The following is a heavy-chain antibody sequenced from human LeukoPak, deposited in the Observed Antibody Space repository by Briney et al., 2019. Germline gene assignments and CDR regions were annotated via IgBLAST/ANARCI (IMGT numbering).Heavy chain of an antibody. V-gene: IGHV1-8*01. Sequence: ASVRVSCKASGYSFTSYDFHWVRQATGRGLEWMGWMNPYSGKTGFARNFQGRVSMTSDNSINTAYMELASLTSEDTAIYYCVKGLGGGSNRNYMDVWGRGTTVTVSS. CDR3: VKGLGGGSNRNYMDV. CDR2: MNPYSGKT. J-gene: IGHJ6*03. CDR1: GYSFTSYD. D-gene: IGHD4-23*01.